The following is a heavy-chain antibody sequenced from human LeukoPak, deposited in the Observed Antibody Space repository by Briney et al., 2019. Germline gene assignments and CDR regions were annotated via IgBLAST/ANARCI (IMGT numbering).Heavy chain of an antibody. CDR1: GGSFSGYY. J-gene: IGHJ6*02. V-gene: IGHV4-34*01. CDR3: ARVPYYYYGMDV. CDR2: INHSGST. Sequence: PSETLSLTCAVYGGSFSGYYWSWIRQPPEKGLEWIGEINHSGSTNYNPSLKSRVTISVDTSKNQFSLKLSSVTAADTAVYYCARVPYYYYGMDVWGQGTTVTVSS.